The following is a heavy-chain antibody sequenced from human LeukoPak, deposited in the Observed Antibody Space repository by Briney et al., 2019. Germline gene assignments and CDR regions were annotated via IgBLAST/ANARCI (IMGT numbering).Heavy chain of an antibody. CDR1: GYTFTEYY. CDR3: ARVPYSSSWYYFYY. Sequence: ASVKVSCKASGYTFTEYYMHWVRQAPGQGLEWMGWINHNSGGTNYAQKFQGRVTMTRDTSISTAYMELSRLRSDDTAVYYCARVPYSSSWYYFYYWGQGTLVTVSS. D-gene: IGHD6-13*01. CDR2: INHNSGGT. V-gene: IGHV1-2*02. J-gene: IGHJ4*02.